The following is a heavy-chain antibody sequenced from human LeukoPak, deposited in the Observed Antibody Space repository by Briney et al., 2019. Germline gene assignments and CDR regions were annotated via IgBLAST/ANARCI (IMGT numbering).Heavy chain of an antibody. V-gene: IGHV1-2*06. CDR2: IHPNSGGT. CDR1: GYTFTGYY. CDR3: ARGYYDRSGYYSDY. D-gene: IGHD3-22*01. J-gene: IGHJ4*02. Sequence: ASVTVSCKASGYTFTGYYMLWGLQAPGLGLELMGRIHPNSGGTNYAQKFQGRVTMSRDTSISTAYMELSRLRSDDTAVYYCARGYYDRSGYYSDYWGQGTMVTVSS.